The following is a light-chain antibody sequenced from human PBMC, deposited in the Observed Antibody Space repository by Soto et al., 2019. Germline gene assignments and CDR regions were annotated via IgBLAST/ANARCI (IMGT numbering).Light chain of an antibody. CDR2: GAS. V-gene: IGKV3-15*01. CDR3: QQYNNWPQT. J-gene: IGKJ1*01. Sequence: EIVLTQSPGTLSLSPGERATLSCRASQSVSSNLAWYQQKPGQAPRLLIYGASTRATGIPVRFSGSGSGTEFTLTISSLQSEDFAVYYCQQYNNWPQTFGQGTKVDIK. CDR1: QSVSSN.